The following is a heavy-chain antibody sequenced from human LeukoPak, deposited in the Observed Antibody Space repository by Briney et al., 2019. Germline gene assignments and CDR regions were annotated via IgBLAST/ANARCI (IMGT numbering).Heavy chain of an antibody. D-gene: IGHD3-22*01. J-gene: IGHJ3*02. CDR1: GGSIRSYY. V-gene: IGHV4-59*01. Sequence: PSETLSLTCTVSGGSIRSYYWSWIRQPPGKGLEWIGYIYYSGSTNYNPSLKSRVTISVDTSKNQFSLKLSSVTAADTAVYYCARGGRRITMIVVVSDAFDIWGQGTMVTVSS. CDR3: ARGGRRITMIVVVSDAFDI. CDR2: IYYSGST.